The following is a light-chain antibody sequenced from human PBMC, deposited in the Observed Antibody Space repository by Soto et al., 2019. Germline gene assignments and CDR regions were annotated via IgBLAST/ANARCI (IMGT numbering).Light chain of an antibody. CDR2: GAS. J-gene: IGKJ5*01. CDR3: QQYGSSPPIT. CDR1: QNVSSSY. Sequence: EIVLTQAPGTLSLSPGERATLSCRASQNVSSSYLAWYQQKPGQAPRLLIYGASSRATGIPDRFSGSGSGTDFTLAISRLEPEDFAVYYCQQYGSSPPITFGQGTRRE. V-gene: IGKV3-20*01.